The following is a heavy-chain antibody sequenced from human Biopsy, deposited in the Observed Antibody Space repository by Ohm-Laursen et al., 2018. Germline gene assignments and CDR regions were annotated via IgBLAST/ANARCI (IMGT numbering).Heavy chain of an antibody. Sequence: SQTLSLTCVVYGESFNGYYWSWIRQTPGKGLEGIGEINHSGRTNYNPSLKSRVTISLDPSKNQFPLKVRSVTAADTAVYYCVRGVDYYDPYHYYALDVWGQGTTVTVSS. J-gene: IGHJ6*02. D-gene: IGHD3-22*01. CDR1: GESFNGYY. CDR2: INHSGRT. CDR3: VRGVDYYDPYHYYALDV. V-gene: IGHV4-34*01.